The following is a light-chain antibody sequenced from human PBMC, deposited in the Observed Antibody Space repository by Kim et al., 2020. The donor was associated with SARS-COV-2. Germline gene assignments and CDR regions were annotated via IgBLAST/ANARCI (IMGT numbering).Light chain of an antibody. CDR2: ATS. V-gene: IGKV1-39*01. CDR1: QSIATS. J-gene: IGKJ4*01. CDR3: QQSYTRPLT. Sequence: DIQLTQSPPSLSASLGDRVTITCRASQSIATSSNWYQQKHGTTPNLLIYATSNLQGGVPSRFSGSGSGTDFTLTISSLHPEDFATYYCQQSYTRPLTFGGGTKVDIK.